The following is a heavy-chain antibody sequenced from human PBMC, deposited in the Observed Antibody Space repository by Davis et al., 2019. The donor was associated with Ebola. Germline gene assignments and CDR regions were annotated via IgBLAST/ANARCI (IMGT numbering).Heavy chain of an antibody. V-gene: IGHV4-4*02. CDR1: GGSISSSNW. CDR2: IYHSGST. J-gene: IGHJ6*02. CDR3: ARAPKGSIAARRGYAGMDV. Sequence: PSETLSLTCAVSGGSISSSNWWSWVRQPPGKGLEWIGEIYHSGSTNYNPSLKSRVTISVDKSKNQFSLKLSSVTAADTAVYYCARAPKGSIAARRGYAGMDVWGQGTTVTVSS. D-gene: IGHD6-6*01.